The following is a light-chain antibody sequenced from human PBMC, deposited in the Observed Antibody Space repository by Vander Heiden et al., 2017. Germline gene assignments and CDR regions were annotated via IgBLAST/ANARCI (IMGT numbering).Light chain of an antibody. V-gene: IGKV3-11*01. CDR1: QSVSSS. Sequence: IVLTQSPGTLSLSPGERATLSCRASQSVSSSLVWYQQKPGQAPRLLIYDASNRATGIPAKFSGSGSGTDFTLTISSLEPEDFAVYYCQQRRSWPLTFGGGTKVDIK. J-gene: IGKJ4*01. CDR2: DAS. CDR3: QQRRSWPLT.